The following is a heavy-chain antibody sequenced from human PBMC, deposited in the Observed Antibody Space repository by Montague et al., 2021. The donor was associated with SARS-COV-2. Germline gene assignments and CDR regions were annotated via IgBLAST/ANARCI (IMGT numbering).Heavy chain of an antibody. V-gene: IGHV3-21*01. Sequence: SLRLSCAASGFTFSSYSMNWVRQAPGKGLEWVSSISSSSSYIYYADSVKGRFTISRDNAKSSLYLQMNSLRAEDTAVYYCARADSSSWYLDWFDPWGQGTLVTVSS. CDR3: ARADSSSWYLDWFDP. CDR1: GFTFSSYS. D-gene: IGHD6-13*01. CDR2: ISSSSSYI. J-gene: IGHJ5*02.